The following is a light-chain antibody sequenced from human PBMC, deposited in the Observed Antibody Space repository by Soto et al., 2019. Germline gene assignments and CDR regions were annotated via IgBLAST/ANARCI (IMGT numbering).Light chain of an antibody. CDR2: DVS. CDR1: SSDVGGYNY. V-gene: IGLV2-14*01. J-gene: IGLJ2*01. CDR3: SSYTSSGTVV. Sequence: ALTQPASVSGSPGQSITISCTGTSSDVGGYNYVSWYQQHPGKVPKLMIYDVSNRPSGVSNRFSGSKSGNTASLTISGLQAEDEADYYCSSYTSSGTVVFGGGT.